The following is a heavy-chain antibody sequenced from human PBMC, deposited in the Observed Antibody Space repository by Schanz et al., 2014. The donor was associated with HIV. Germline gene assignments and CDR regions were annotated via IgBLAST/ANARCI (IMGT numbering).Heavy chain of an antibody. D-gene: IGHD4-17*01. J-gene: IGHJ4*02. Sequence: EVRLVESGGGLVQPGGSLRLSCAASGFTFRSYAMSWVRQAPGKGLEWVSGISGSGGSANYADSVKGRFTISRDNSKNTLYLQMNSLRAEDTAVYYCVRDTDYHFDYWGQGTLVTVSS. CDR1: GFTFRSYA. CDR2: ISGSGGSA. V-gene: IGHV3-23*04. CDR3: VRDTDYHFDY.